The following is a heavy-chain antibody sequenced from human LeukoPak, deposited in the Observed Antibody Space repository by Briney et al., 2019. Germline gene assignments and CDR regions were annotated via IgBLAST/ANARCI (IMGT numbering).Heavy chain of an antibody. Sequence: PGGSLRLSCAASGFTFSSHAMSWVRQAPGKGLEWVSGISGSGGSTYYTDSVEGRFTISRDNSKNTLYLQMNSLRAEDTAVYYCAKVVVVVTAELAFDYWGQGTLVTVSS. D-gene: IGHD2-21*02. CDR3: AKVVVVVTAELAFDY. J-gene: IGHJ4*02. V-gene: IGHV3-23*01. CDR2: ISGSGGST. CDR1: GFTFSSHA.